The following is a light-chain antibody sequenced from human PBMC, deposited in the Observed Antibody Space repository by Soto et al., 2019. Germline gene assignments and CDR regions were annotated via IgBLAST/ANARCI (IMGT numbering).Light chain of an antibody. CDR1: RGSIASNF. V-gene: IGLV6-57*01. Sequence: NFMLTQPLSVSESPGKTVTISCTRSRGSIASNFVQWYQQRPGSSPTTVIYEDNRRPSGVPDRFSGSIDSSSNSASLTISGLKTEDEADYYCQSYESGNHVFGTGTKLTVL. J-gene: IGLJ1*01. CDR3: QSYESGNHV. CDR2: EDN.